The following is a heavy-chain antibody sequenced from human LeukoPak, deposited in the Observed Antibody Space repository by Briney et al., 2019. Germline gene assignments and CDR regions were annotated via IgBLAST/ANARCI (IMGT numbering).Heavy chain of an antibody. J-gene: IGHJ4*02. V-gene: IGHV4-59*08. Sequence: SETLSLTCTVSGGSISSYYWSWLRQPPGKGLEWIGYIYYSGSTNYNPSLKSRVTISVDTSKNQFSLKLSSVTAADTAVYYCARRGVGASFDYWGQGTLVTVSS. CDR2: IYYSGST. CDR3: ARRGVGASFDY. D-gene: IGHD1-26*01. CDR1: GGSISSYY.